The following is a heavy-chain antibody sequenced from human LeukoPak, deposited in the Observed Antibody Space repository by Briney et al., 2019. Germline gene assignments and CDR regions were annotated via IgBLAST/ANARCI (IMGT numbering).Heavy chain of an antibody. CDR1: GFTFSNFA. J-gene: IGHJ4*02. Sequence: PGGSLRLSCAASGFTFSNFAMIWVRQAPGMGLEWVSAISGSGDKTHYADSVKGRFTISRDNSKSVLYMQLNNLRLEDTAVYYCGEGHWGRGTLVTVSS. V-gene: IGHV3-23*01. CDR2: ISGSGDKT. CDR3: GEGH.